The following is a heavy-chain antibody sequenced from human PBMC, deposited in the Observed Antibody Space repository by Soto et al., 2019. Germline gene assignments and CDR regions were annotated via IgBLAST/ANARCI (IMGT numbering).Heavy chain of an antibody. D-gene: IGHD4-4*01. Sequence: SETLSLTCTVAGGSISSFYWSWIRQPPGKGLEWIGYIYYSGSTNYNPSLKSRVTISVDTSKNQFSLKLSSVTAADTAVYYCARYSNWYYFDCWGQGTLVTVSS. CDR2: IYYSGST. CDR3: ARYSNWYYFDC. V-gene: IGHV4-59*12. J-gene: IGHJ4*02. CDR1: GGSISSFY.